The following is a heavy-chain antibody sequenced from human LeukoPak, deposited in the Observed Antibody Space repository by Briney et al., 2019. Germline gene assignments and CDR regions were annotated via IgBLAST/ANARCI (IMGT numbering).Heavy chain of an antibody. J-gene: IGHJ4*02. CDR2: ISGDGGNT. D-gene: IGHD2-15*01. CDR3: AKDKALGYCSAGSCLYLDY. V-gene: IGHV3-43*02. Sequence: GGSLRLSCAASGYTFDDYAIHWVRQAPGKGLEWVSLISGDGGNTYYADSVKGRFTLSRDNSKNSLYLQMNSLRSEDTAFYYCAKDKALGYCSAGSCLYLDYWGQGTLVTVSS. CDR1: GYTFDDYA.